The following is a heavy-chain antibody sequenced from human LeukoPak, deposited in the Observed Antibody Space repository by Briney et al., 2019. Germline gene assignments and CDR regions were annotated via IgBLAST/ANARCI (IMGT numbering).Heavy chain of an antibody. J-gene: IGHJ4*02. D-gene: IGHD1-26*01. Sequence: ASVKVSCKTSGGTFNNSAISWVRQAPGQGLEWMGWINPNSGGTKYAQKFQGRVTMTRDTSISTAYMELSRLRSDDTAVYCCARLASGSYYVFDYWGQGTLVTVSS. V-gene: IGHV1-2*02. CDR2: INPNSGGT. CDR1: GGTFNNSA. CDR3: ARLASGSYYVFDY.